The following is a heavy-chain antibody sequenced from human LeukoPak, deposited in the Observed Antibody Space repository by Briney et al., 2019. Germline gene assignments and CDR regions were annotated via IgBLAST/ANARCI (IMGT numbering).Heavy chain of an antibody. CDR1: RGTFSSYA. V-gene: IGHV1-69*01. J-gene: IGHJ4*02. CDR3: ARDRYTHNSGPAYFDY. D-gene: IGHD1-1*01. Sequence: SVKVSCKASRGTFSSYAISWVRQAPGQGLEWMGGIIPIFGTANYAQKFQGRVTITADESTSTAYMELSSLRSEDTAVYYCARDRYTHNSGPAYFDYWGQGTLVTVSS. CDR2: IIPIFGTA.